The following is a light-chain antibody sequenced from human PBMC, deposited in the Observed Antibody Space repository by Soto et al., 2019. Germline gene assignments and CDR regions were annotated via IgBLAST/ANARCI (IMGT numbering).Light chain of an antibody. V-gene: IGLV2-8*01. Sequence: QSVLTQPPSASGSPGQSVTISCTGTSSDVGGYNYVSWYQQHPGKAPKLMIYEVSKRPSGVPDRFSGSKSGNTASLTVSGLQAEDEADHYCSSYAGSNTLYVFGTGTRSPS. CDR3: SSYAGSNTLYV. CDR2: EVS. CDR1: SSDVGGYNY. J-gene: IGLJ1*01.